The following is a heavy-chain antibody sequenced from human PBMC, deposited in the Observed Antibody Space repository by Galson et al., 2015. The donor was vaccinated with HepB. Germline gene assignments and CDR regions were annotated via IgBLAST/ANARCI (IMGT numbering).Heavy chain of an antibody. D-gene: IGHD2-2*01. CDR2: IIPIFGTA. J-gene: IGHJ2*01. Sequence: SVKVSCKASGVTFSSYAISWVRQAPGQGLGWMGGIIPIFGTANYAQKFQGRVMITADESTSTAYMELSSLRSGDTAVYYCALEDRLVVPAAKGVWWYFDLWGRGTLVTVSS. CDR3: ALEDRLVVPAAKGVWWYFDL. V-gene: IGHV1-69*13. CDR1: GVTFSSYA.